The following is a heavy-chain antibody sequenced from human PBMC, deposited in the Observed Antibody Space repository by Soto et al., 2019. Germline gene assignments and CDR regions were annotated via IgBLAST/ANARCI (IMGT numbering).Heavy chain of an antibody. CDR3: ARGGIAAAAGWFDP. V-gene: IGHV1-69*02. J-gene: IGHJ5*02. D-gene: IGHD6-13*01. CDR1: GGTFSSYT. CDR2: IIPILGIA. Sequence: QVQLVQSGAEVKKPGSSVKVSCKASGGTFSSYTISWVRQAPGQGLEWMGRIIPILGIANYAQKFQGRVTITEDKSTSTAYMEMSSLRSEDTAVYYCARGGIAAAAGWFDPWGQGTLVTVSS.